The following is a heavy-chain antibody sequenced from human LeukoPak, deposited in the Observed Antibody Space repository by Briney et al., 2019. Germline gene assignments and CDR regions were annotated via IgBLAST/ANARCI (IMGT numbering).Heavy chain of an antibody. CDR1: GGTFSSYA. D-gene: IGHD6-6*01. Sequence: GASVKVSCKASGGTFSSYAISWVRQAPGQGLEWMGRIIPIFGTANYAQKFQGRVTITTDESTSTAYMELSSLRSEDTAVYYCAIAARADAFDIWGQGTMVTVSS. J-gene: IGHJ3*02. CDR2: IIPIFGTA. CDR3: AIAARADAFDI. V-gene: IGHV1-69*05.